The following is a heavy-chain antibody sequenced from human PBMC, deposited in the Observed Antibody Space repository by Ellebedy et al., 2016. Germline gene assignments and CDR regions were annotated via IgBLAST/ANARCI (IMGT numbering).Heavy chain of an antibody. CDR2: ISGSGITI. CDR1: GFTFSDYY. Sequence: GGSLRLSXAASGFTFSDYYMSWIRQAPGKGLEWVSYISGSGITIYYADSMKGRFTISRDNAKNSLYLQMNSLRAEDTAVYYCARGVGGTSLNWFDPWGQGTLVTVSS. V-gene: IGHV3-11*04. CDR3: ARGVGGTSLNWFDP. J-gene: IGHJ5*02. D-gene: IGHD3-16*01.